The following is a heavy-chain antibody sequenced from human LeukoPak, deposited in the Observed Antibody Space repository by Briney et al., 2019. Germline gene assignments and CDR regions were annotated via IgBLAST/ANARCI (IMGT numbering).Heavy chain of an antibody. Sequence: GGSLRLSCAASGXSFSSRWMSWVRQAPGKGLEWVAKTKEDGSEKYYVDSVKGRFTISRDNANNSLYLQMNSLRAEDTAVYYCARHGNYDFDYWGQEPWSPSPQ. CDR1: GXSFSSRW. V-gene: IGHV3-7*05. J-gene: IGHJ4*01. CDR3: ARHGNYDFDY. CDR2: TKEDGSEK. D-gene: IGHD3-16*01.